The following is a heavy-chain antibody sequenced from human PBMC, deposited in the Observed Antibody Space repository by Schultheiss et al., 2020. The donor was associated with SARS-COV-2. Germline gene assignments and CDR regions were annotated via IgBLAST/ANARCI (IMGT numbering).Heavy chain of an antibody. Sequence: GGSLRLSCAASGFTFSSYEMNWVRQAPGKGLEWVSYISSSGSTIYYADSVKGRFTISRDNAKNSLYLQMNSLRAEDTAVYYCARDMGGYCSGGSCYSFDYWGQGTLVTVSS. D-gene: IGHD2-15*01. CDR2: ISSSGSTI. V-gene: IGHV3-48*03. CDR3: ARDMGGYCSGGSCYSFDY. J-gene: IGHJ4*02. CDR1: GFTFSSYE.